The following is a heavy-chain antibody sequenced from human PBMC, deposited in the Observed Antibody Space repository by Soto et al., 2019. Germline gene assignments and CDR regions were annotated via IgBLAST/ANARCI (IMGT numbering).Heavy chain of an antibody. V-gene: IGHV1-58*01. D-gene: IGHD6-13*01. CDR2: IVVGSGNT. CDR1: GFTFTSSA. Sequence: QMPLVQPGPEVKKPGTSVKVSCKASGFTFTSSAVQWVRQARGQRLEWIGWIVVGSGNTNYAQKFQDRVPITSEMPTGIAYRVLSSLTCEDAALAYCAAEGEDTIAGGRDAWGQGTTVTVSS. CDR3: AAEGEDTIAGGRDA. J-gene: IGHJ6*02.